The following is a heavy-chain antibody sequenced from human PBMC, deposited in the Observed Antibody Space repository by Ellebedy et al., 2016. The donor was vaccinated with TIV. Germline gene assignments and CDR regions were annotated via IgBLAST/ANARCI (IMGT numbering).Heavy chain of an antibody. V-gene: IGHV3-74*01. CDR3: ARVGLRWELLREIDY. Sequence: GESLKISCAASGFSFSSHWMHWVRQPPGKGLVWVSRINTDGTSTIYADSVKGRFTISRDNAKNTLYLQMNSLRAEDTAVYYCARVGLRWELLREIDYWGQGTLVTVSS. CDR2: INTDGTST. J-gene: IGHJ4*02. CDR1: GFSFSSHW. D-gene: IGHD1-26*01.